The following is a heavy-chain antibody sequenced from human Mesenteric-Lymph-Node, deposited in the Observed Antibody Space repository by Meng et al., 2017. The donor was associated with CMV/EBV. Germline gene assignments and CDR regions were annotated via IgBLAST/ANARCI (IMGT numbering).Heavy chain of an antibody. J-gene: IGHJ4*02. CDR1: GGTFRCYN. D-gene: IGHD3-9*01. Sequence: VRLPQWGAGLLKPSETLSVTCAVYGGTFRCYNWNWIRQSPEKGLEWIGEINHSGSTTYNPSFTSRIIISVATSTNQISLNMSSVTAADTAVYYCARGSSYDILTGYFDYWGQGALVTVSS. V-gene: IGHV4-34*01. CDR2: INHSGST. CDR3: ARGSSYDILTGYFDY.